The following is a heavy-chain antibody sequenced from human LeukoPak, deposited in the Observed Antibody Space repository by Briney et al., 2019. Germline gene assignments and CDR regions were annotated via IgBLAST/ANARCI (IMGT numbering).Heavy chain of an antibody. CDR2: INPSSGGT. CDR1: GYTFTGYY. CDR3: ARVRPYSSGWYEGGVWFDP. Sequence: GASVKVSCKASGYTFTGYYMHWVRQAPGQGLEWMGWINPSSGGTNYAQKFQGRVTMTRDTSISTAYMELSRLRSDDTAVYYCARVRPYSSGWYEGGVWFDPWGQGTLVTVSS. V-gene: IGHV1-2*02. D-gene: IGHD6-19*01. J-gene: IGHJ5*02.